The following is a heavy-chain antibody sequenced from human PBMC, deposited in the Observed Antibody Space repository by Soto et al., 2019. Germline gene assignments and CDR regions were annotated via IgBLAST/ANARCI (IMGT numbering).Heavy chain of an antibody. D-gene: IGHD3-16*02. Sequence: SETPSLTCTVSGGSISSGDYYWSWIRQPPGKGLEWIGYIYYSGSTYYNPSLKSRVTISVDTSKNQFSLKLSSVTAADTAVYYCARNYDYVWGSYRYSPNFDYWGQGTLVTVSS. CDR2: IYYSGST. V-gene: IGHV4-30-4*01. CDR3: ARNYDYVWGSYRYSPNFDY. J-gene: IGHJ4*02. CDR1: GGSISSGDYY.